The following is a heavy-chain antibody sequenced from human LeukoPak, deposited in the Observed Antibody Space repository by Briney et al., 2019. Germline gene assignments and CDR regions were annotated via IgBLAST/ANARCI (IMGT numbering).Heavy chain of an antibody. V-gene: IGHV4-4*07. J-gene: IGHJ4*02. CDR2: IYSTGST. Sequence: SETLSLTCTVSGGSISSYYWSWIRQPAGKGLEWIGRIYSTGSTNYNPSLKSRVTIHVDTSKNQFSLRLSSVTAADTAEYYCARHGGAAAGLDYCGQGILVTVSS. CDR3: ARHGGAAAGLDY. D-gene: IGHD6-13*01. CDR1: GGSISSYY.